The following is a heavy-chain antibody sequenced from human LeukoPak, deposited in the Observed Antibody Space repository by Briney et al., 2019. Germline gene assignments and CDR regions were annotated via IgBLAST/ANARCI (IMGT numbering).Heavy chain of an antibody. Sequence: SEALSLTCTVSGASISSGGYYWSWIRQHPGKGLEWIGYIYNSGSTYYNPSLKSRVTLSVDTSKNQFSLKLSSVTAADTAVYYCARARVGANEIYRFDYWGQGTLVTVSS. V-gene: IGHV4-31*03. CDR2: IYNSGST. CDR3: ARARVGANEIYRFDY. J-gene: IGHJ4*02. D-gene: IGHD1-26*01. CDR1: GASISSGGYY.